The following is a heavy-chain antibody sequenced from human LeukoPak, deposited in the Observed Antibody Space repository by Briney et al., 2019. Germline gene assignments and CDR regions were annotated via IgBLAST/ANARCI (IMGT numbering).Heavy chain of an antibody. V-gene: IGHV3-7*01. CDR1: GFTFSSYW. J-gene: IGHJ4*02. CDR2: IKQDGSEK. Sequence: GGSLRLSCAASGFTFSSYWMSWVRQAPGKGLEWAANIKQDGSEKYYVDSVKGRFTISRDNAKNSLYLQMNSLRAEDTAVYYCARVPRGVYDILTGLNYFDYWGQGTLVTVSS. CDR3: ARVPRGVYDILTGLNYFDY. D-gene: IGHD3-9*01.